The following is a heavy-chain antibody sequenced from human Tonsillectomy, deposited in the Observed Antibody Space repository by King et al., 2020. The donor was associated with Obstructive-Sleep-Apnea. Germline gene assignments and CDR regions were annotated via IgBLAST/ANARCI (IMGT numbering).Heavy chain of an antibody. CDR2: IHYSGST. D-gene: IGHD5-24*01. CDR1: GGSISSYY. J-gene: IGHJ4*02. Sequence: VQLQESGPGLVKPSETLSLTCTVSGGSISSYYWSWIRQPPGKGLEWIGYIHYSGSTNYNPSLKSRVTISVDTSKNQFSLKLSSVTAADTAVYYCARVEMATIDYWGQGTLVTVSS. CDR3: ARVEMATIDY. V-gene: IGHV4-59*01.